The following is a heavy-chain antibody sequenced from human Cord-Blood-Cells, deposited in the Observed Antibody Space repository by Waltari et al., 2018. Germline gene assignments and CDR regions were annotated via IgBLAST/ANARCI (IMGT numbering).Heavy chain of an antibody. J-gene: IGHJ6*02. CDR1: GFTVSSNY. D-gene: IGHD3-22*01. CDR3: ARVLGYYDSSGYLGEEDV. CDR2: IYSGGST. V-gene: IGHV3-53*01. Sequence: GGSLRLSCAASGFTVSSNYMSWVRQAPGKGLEWVSVIYSGGSTYYADSVKGRFTISRDNSKNTLYLQMNSLRAEDTAVYYCARVLGYYDSSGYLGEEDVWGQGTTVTVSS.